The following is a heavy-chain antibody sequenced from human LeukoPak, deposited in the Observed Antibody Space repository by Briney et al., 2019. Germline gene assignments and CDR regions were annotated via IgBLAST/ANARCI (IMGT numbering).Heavy chain of an antibody. Sequence: GGSLRLSCAAYGFTLSSYAMTWVRQAPGKGLEWVSGSCAGGSTYYADSVKGRFTISRDNSKNTLYLQMNSLRAEDTAMYYCARGLGYSGSWYFDYWGQGTLVTVSS. CDR1: GFTLSSYA. V-gene: IGHV3-23*01. CDR2: SCAGGST. CDR3: ARGLGYSGSWYFDY. J-gene: IGHJ4*02. D-gene: IGHD6-13*01.